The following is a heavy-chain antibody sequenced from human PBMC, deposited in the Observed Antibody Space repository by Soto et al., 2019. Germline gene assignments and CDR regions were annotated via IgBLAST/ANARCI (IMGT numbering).Heavy chain of an antibody. V-gene: IGHV4-4*02. CDR1: GGSISSSNW. J-gene: IGHJ4*02. D-gene: IGHD5-12*01. CDR3: ESTRSDIVATIFLDY. Sequence: SETLSLTCAVSGGSISSSNWWRWVRQPPGKGLEWIGEIYHSGSTNYNPSLKSRVTISVDKSKNQFSLKLSSVTAADTAVYYCESTRSDIVATIFLDYWGQGTLVTVSS. CDR2: IYHSGST.